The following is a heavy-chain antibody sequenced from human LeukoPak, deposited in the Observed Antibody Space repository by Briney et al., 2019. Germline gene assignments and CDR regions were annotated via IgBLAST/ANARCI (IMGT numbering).Heavy chain of an antibody. J-gene: IGHJ6*03. CDR1: GGSLSGYY. D-gene: IGHD3-3*01. CDR2: INHSGTT. V-gene: IGHV4-34*01. CDR3: ARGRGFWSGYSAGVDYYYMDV. Sequence: SETLSLTCGVYGGSLSGYYWTWIRQSPRKGLEWLGEINHSGTTRYNPSLKSRVIISLDTSKNQFSLKLRSVTAADTAVYYCARGRGFWSGYSAGVDYYYMDVWGKGTTVTVS.